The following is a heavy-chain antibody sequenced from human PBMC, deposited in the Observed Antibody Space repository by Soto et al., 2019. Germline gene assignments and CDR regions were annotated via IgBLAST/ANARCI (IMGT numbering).Heavy chain of an antibody. Sequence: QVQLVESGGGVVQPGRSLRLSCAASGFTFSSYAMHWVRQATGKGLEWVAVISYDGSNKYYADSVKGRFTIYRDNSKNTLYLQMNSLRAEDTAVYYCARESVGCSDYWGQGTLVTVSS. D-gene: IGHD1-26*01. CDR1: GFTFSSYA. CDR2: ISYDGSNK. J-gene: IGHJ4*02. CDR3: ARESVGCSDY. V-gene: IGHV3-30-3*01.